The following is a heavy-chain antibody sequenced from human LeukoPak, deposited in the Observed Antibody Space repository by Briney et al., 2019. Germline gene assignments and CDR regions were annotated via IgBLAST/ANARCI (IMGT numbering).Heavy chain of an antibody. V-gene: IGHV3-30*03. J-gene: IGHJ4*02. CDR1: RFTFNTFG. Sequence: GGSLRLSCAASRFTFNTFGMHWVRQAPGKGLEWVAVISSDGSNKYYADSVKGRFTIYRDNSKDTLYLQMSSLTIEDTAVYYCRAATKYLDYYYDYWGQGTLVTVSS. D-gene: IGHD3-22*01. CDR2: ISSDGSNK. CDR3: RAATKYLDYYYDY.